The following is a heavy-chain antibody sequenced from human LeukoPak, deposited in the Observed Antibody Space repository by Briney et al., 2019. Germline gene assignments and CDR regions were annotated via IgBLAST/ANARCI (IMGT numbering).Heavy chain of an antibody. V-gene: IGHV4-4*02. CDR2: IYHSGST. CDR1: GGSISSSNW. J-gene: IGHJ4*02. CDR3: ARTRVPGSYSPKGPFDY. D-gene: IGHD1-26*01. Sequence: SGTLSLTCAVSGGSISSSNWWSWVRQPPGKGLEWIGEIYHSGSTNYNPSLKSRVTISVDKSKNQFSLKLSSVTAADTAVYYCARTRVPGSYSPKGPFDYWGQGTLVTVSS.